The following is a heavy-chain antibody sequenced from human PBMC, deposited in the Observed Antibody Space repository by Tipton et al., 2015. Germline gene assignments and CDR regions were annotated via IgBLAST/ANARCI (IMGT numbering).Heavy chain of an antibody. V-gene: IGHV4-39*07. CDR3: ASPSLPHDRGDYYFQS. J-gene: IGHJ4*02. Sequence: LRLSCTVSGGSISRSSYYWGWIRQPPGKGLEWIGSIYYSGSTYYNPSLKSRVTISVDTSKTQFSLKMSSVTASDTAVYYCASPSLPHDRGDYYFQSWGQGSLVTVSS. D-gene: IGHD2-21*02. CDR2: IYYSGST. CDR1: GGSISRSSYY.